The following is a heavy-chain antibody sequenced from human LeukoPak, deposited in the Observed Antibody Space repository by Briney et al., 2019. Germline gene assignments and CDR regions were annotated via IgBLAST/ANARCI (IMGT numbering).Heavy chain of an antibody. V-gene: IGHV1-2*02. D-gene: IGHD6-13*01. J-gene: IGHJ6*02. Sequence: ASVKVSCKASGYTLNDYYLHWVRQAPGQGLEWMGWINPHTGGTNYAQKFQGRVTMTRDTSISTAYMELSSLRSDDTAVYYCARRLAAAGTSLGMDVWGQGTTVTVSS. CDR1: GYTLNDYY. CDR3: ARRLAAAGTSLGMDV. CDR2: INPHTGGT.